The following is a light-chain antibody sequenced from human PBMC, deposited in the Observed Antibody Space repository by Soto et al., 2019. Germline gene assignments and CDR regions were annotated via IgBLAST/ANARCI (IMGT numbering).Light chain of an antibody. Sequence: VLTQPPSASGTAGQVVTISCSGGDSNIGSNSVYWYQHLPRMAPKLLIYYNNQRPSGVPDRFSGSRSGTSASLAIIGLRSEDEAVYYCAAWDASLSACVFGNGTKVTVL. CDR3: AAWDASLSACV. V-gene: IGLV1-47*02. J-gene: IGLJ1*01. CDR2: YNN. CDR1: DSNIGSNS.